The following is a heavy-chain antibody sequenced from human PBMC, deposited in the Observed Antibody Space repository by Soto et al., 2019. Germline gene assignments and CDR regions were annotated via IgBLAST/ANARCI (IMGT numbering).Heavy chain of an antibody. CDR2: ISYDGSNK. CDR1: GFTFSSYA. Sequence: VQLVESGGGVVQPGRSLRLSCAASGFTFSSYAMHWVRQAPGKGLEWVAVISYDGSNKYYADSVKGRFTISRDNSKNTLYLQMNSLRAEDTAVYYCARASGDFWLFDIWGQGTMVTVSS. CDR3: ARASGDFWLFDI. V-gene: IGHV3-30-3*01. D-gene: IGHD3-3*01. J-gene: IGHJ3*02.